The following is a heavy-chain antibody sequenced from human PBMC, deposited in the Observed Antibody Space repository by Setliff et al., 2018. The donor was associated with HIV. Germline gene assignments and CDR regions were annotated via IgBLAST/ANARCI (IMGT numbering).Heavy chain of an antibody. J-gene: IGHJ5*01. V-gene: IGHV4-39*01. CDR1: GGSISRSTCY. CDR3: ARTTYSGSYFNDS. D-gene: IGHD1-26*01. Sequence: PSETLSLTCTVSGGSISRSTCYWGCIRQPPGQALEWLGNIHFSGSTYYNPSLKRRVTVSVDPSKNQFSLKLSSVTAADTAVYYCARTTYSGSYFNDSWGQGTRVTVSS. CDR2: IHFSGST.